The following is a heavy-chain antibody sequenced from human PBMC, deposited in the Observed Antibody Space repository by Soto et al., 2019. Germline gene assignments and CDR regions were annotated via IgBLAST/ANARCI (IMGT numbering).Heavy chain of an antibody. Sequence: QVQLVESGGGVVQPGRSLRLSCAASGFTFSNYAMLWVRQAPGKGLELVAIISYDGSNKYYAESVKGRFTISRDNPRNTVHLQMSSLRVEDTAVYYCARDLSRGITMIALEIHYWGQGTRVTVAS. CDR3: ARDLSRGITMIALEIHY. D-gene: IGHD3-22*01. CDR1: GFTFSNYA. J-gene: IGHJ4*02. CDR2: ISYDGSNK. V-gene: IGHV3-30-3*01.